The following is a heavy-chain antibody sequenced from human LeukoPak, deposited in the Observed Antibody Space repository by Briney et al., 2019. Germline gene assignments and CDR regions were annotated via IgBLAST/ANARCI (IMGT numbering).Heavy chain of an antibody. CDR2: IKQDGSEK. CDR3: ARDYIYSCSSTSCYLPDY. Sequence: GGSLRLSCAASGFTFSSYGMHWVRQAPGKGLEWVANIKQDGSEKYYVDSVKGRFTISRDNAKNSLYLQMNSLRAEDTAVYYCARDYIYSCSSTSCYLPDYWGQETLSPSPQ. CDR1: GFTFSSYG. D-gene: IGHD2-2*01. J-gene: IGHJ4*02. V-gene: IGHV3-7*01.